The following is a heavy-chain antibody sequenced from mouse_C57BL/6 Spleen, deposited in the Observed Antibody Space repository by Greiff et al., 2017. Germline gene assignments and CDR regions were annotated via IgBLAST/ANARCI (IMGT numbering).Heavy chain of an antibody. V-gene: IGHV14-3*01. CDR1: GYAFKHTY. D-gene: IGHD2-3*01. J-gene: IGHJ2*01. Sequence: VQLQQSVAELVRPGASVKLSCTASGYAFKHTYMHWVKQRPGQGLEWIGLIYPANGDTKYAAKFQGKATITADKSSNTAYMQLSSLTSEDSAIYYCARDGSACFAYWGQGTLLTVSS. CDR2: IYPANGDT. CDR3: ARDGSACFAY.